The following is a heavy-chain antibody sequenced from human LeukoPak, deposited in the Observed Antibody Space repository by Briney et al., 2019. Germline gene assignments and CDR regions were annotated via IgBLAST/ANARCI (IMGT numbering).Heavy chain of an antibody. Sequence: GGSLRLSCAASGFTFSSYAMSWVRQAPGKGLEWVSAISGSGGSTYYADSVKGRFTISRDNSKNTLYLQMNSLRAEDTAVYYCVTERITMIVVVTKGYFDYWGQGTLVTVSS. V-gene: IGHV3-23*01. CDR2: ISGSGGST. CDR3: VTERITMIVVVTKGYFDY. D-gene: IGHD3-22*01. CDR1: GFTFSSYA. J-gene: IGHJ4*02.